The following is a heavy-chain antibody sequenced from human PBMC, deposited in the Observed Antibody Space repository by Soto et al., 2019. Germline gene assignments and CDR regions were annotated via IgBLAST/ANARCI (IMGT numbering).Heavy chain of an antibody. J-gene: IGHJ4*02. CDR2: INSDGSST. CDR1: GFTFSSYW. V-gene: IGHV3-74*01. Sequence: LRLSCAASGFTFSSYWMHWVRQAPGKGLVWVSRINSDGSSTSYADSVKGRFTISRDNAKNTLYLQMNSLRAEDTAVYYCARDSTLLRYFDWTYFEYWGQGTLVTASS. D-gene: IGHD3-9*01. CDR3: ARDSTLLRYFDWTYFEY.